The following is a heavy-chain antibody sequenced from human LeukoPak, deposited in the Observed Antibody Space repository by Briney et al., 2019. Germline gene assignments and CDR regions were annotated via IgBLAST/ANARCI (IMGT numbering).Heavy chain of an antibody. J-gene: IGHJ4*02. V-gene: IGHV1-18*01. Sequence: ASVKVSCKASGYTFTSYGISWVRQAPGQGLEWMGWISAYNGNTNYAQKFQGRVTITTDESTSTAYMELSSLRSEDTAVYYCARAPYSSGWYGSFDYWGQGTLVTVSS. CDR3: ARAPYSSGWYGSFDY. D-gene: IGHD6-19*01. CDR1: GYTFTSYG. CDR2: ISAYNGNT.